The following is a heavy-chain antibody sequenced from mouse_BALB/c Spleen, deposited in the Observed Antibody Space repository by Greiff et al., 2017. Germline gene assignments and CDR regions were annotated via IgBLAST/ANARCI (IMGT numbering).Heavy chain of an antibody. D-gene: IGHD2-4*01. CDR1: GFNIKDTY. J-gene: IGHJ3*01. CDR3: ARGDYDLAY. V-gene: IGHV14-3*02. Sequence: VHVKQSGAELVKPGASVKLSCTASGFNIKDTYMHWVKQRPEQGLEWIGRIDPANGNTKYDPKFQGKATITADTSSNTAYLQLSSLTSEDTAVYYCARGDYDLAYWGQGTLVTVSA. CDR2: IDPANGNT.